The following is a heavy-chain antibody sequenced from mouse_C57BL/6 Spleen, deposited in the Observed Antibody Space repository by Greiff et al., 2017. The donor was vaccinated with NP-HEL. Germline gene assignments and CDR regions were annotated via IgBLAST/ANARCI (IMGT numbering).Heavy chain of an antibody. CDR2: IYPGSGST. CDR1: GYTFTSYW. CDR3: ARDYYGREVFDY. V-gene: IGHV1-55*01. D-gene: IGHD1-1*01. Sequence: QVQLKQPGAELVKPGASVKMSCKASGYTFTSYWITWVKQRPGQGLEWIGDIYPGSGSTNYNEKFKSKATLTVDTSSSTAYMQLSSLTSEDSAVYYCARDYYGREVFDYWGQGTTLTVSS. J-gene: IGHJ2*01.